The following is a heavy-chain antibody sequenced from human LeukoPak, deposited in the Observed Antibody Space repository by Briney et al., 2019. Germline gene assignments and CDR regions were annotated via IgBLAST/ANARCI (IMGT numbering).Heavy chain of an antibody. J-gene: IGHJ3*01. CDR1: GGSISSYY. Sequence: PSETLSLTCTVSGGSISSYYWSWIRQPPGKGLEWIGYIYYSGSTNYNPSLKSRVTISVDTSKNQFSLKLSSVTAADTAVYYCGRNKIDSGSYSRPAFDFWGQGTMVTVSS. CDR2: IYYSGST. D-gene: IGHD1-26*01. V-gene: IGHV4-59*12. CDR3: GRNKIDSGSYSRPAFDF.